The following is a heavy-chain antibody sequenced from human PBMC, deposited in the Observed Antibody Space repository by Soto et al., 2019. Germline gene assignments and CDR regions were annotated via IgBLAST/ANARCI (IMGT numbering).Heavy chain of an antibody. CDR3: ATLSRNRRGSPFNR. V-gene: IGHV3-49*05. D-gene: IGHD3-10*01. Sequence: EMQLVESGGGLVKPGRSLRLSCSGSGFTFRDYALTWFRQTPGKGLECVGFIRSEAYGGTPDYAANVQGRFTISREDLRGVAYLKMDNLRSEDTDVYHGATLSRNRRGSPFNRWGQGAQVTVCS. CDR2: IRSEAYGGTP. CDR1: GFTFRDYA. J-gene: IGHJ5*02.